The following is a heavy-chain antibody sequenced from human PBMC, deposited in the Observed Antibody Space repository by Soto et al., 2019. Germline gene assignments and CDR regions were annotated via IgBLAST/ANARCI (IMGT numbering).Heavy chain of an antibody. D-gene: IGHD3-10*01. J-gene: IGHJ6*04. Sequence: PACSLRLCCAASGVTVNIYAMHVVLQAPGKGLEWVAVISFGGDNKYYADSVKGRFTISRDNLKNTLYLQMNSLRVEDTAVYYCARDQQMAYYYGSGPIDYYGKDVWGKGTTVTASS. CDR2: ISFGGDNK. CDR1: GVTVNIYA. V-gene: IGHV3-30-3*01. CDR3: ARDQQMAYYYGSGPIDYYGKDV.